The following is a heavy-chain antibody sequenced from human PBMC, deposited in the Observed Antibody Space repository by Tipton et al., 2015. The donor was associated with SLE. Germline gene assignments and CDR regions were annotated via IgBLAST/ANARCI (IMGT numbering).Heavy chain of an antibody. Sequence: TLSLTCTVSGGSISSYYWSWIRQPPGKGLEWIGYIYYSGSTNYNPSLKSRVTISVDTSKNQFSLKLSSVTAADTAVYYCARDPRFGNGLRLLTGYGMDIWGQGTTVTVSS. J-gene: IGHJ6*02. CDR1: GGSISSYY. CDR3: ARDPRFGNGLRLLTGYGMDI. CDR2: IYYSGST. V-gene: IGHV4-59*01. D-gene: IGHD4-17*01.